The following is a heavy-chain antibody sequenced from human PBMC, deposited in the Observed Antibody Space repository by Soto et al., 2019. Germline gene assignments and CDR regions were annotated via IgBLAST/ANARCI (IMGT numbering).Heavy chain of an antibody. D-gene: IGHD3-10*01. V-gene: IGHV4-39*01. CDR3: ARHRGPTGPNY. J-gene: IGHJ4*02. CDR2: MYHSGKT. Sequence: SETLSLTCTVSCGSISDNNYHWGWIRQPPGKGLEWIGSMYHSGKTYHRPSLKSRVTISGDTSKNQFSLNLGSVTAADTGVYYCARHRGPTGPNYWGQGTLVTVS. CDR1: CGSISDNNYH.